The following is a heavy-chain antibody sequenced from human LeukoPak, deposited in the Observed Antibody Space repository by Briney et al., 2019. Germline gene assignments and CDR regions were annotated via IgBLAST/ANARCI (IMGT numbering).Heavy chain of an antibody. J-gene: IGHJ5*02. CDR2: IYYSGST. V-gene: IGHV4-59*01. CDR1: GFTFSRYW. D-gene: IGHD3-22*01. CDR3: ARDYYYDSSGAFDP. Sequence: GSLRLSCVGSGFTFSRYWMSWVRQAPGKGLEWIGYIYYSGSTNYNPSLKSRVTISVDTSKNQFSLKLSSVTAADTAVYYCARDYYYDSSGAFDPWGQGTLVTVSS.